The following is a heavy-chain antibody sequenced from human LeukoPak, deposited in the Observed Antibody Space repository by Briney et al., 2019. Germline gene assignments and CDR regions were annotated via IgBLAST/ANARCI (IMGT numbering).Heavy chain of an antibody. V-gene: IGHV3-74*01. J-gene: IGHJ4*02. D-gene: IGHD4-11*01. CDR3: ARATTVTTFFDY. Sequence: GESLTLSCAASGFTFSSYWMHWVRQPAGKGLVWVSRINSDGSSTSYADSVKGRFTISRANTKITLKLQIISLRAEDTAVYSCARATTVTTFFDYWGQGTLVTVSS. CDR2: INSDGSST. CDR1: GFTFSSYW.